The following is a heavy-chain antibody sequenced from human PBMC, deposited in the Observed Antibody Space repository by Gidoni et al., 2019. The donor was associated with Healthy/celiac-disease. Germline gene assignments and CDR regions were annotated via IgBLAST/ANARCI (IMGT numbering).Heavy chain of an antibody. CDR1: GGSLSSSSYY. CDR3: ASHDYGDYAVDY. J-gene: IGHJ4*02. V-gene: IGHV4-39*01. Sequence: QLQLQESGPGLVKPSETLSLTCTVSGGSLSSSSYYWGWILQPPGKGLEWIGSIYYLGSTYYNPSLKSRVTISVDTSKNQFSLKLSSVTAADTAVYYCASHDYGDYAVDYWGQGTLVTVSS. CDR2: IYYLGST. D-gene: IGHD4-17*01.